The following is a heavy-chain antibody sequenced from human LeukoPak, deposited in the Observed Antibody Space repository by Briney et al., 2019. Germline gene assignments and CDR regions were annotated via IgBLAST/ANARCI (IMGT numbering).Heavy chain of an antibody. Sequence: SETLSLTCTVSGGSMKSGTYYWSWIRQPAGKGLEWIGRIYTSGSTNYNPSLKSRVTISIDTSENQFSLNLSSVTAADTAVYYCARGDGNDNDYGDYPDYWGQGTLVTVSS. CDR3: ARGDGNDNDYGDYPDY. D-gene: IGHD4-17*01. J-gene: IGHJ4*02. CDR1: GGSMKSGTYY. CDR2: IYTSGST. V-gene: IGHV4-61*02.